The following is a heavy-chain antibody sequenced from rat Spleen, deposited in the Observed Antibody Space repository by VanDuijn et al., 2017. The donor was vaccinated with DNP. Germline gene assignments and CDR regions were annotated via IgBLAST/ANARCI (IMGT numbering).Heavy chain of an antibody. CDR2: ISYEGSST. J-gene: IGHJ2*01. CDR1: GFTFSDYY. D-gene: IGHD1-11*01. Sequence: EVQLVESGGGLVQPGRSLKLSCAASGFTFSDYYMAWVRQAPKTGLEWVASISYEGSSTYYGDSVKGRFTISRDNAKSTLYLQMNSLRSEDTATYYCARQRVPYYYFDYWGQGVMVTVSS. CDR3: ARQRVPYYYFDY. V-gene: IGHV5-22*01.